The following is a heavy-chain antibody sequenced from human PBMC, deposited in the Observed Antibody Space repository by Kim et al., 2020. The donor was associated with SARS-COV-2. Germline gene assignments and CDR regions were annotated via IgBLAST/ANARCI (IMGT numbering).Heavy chain of an antibody. CDR3: ARDRKDGELTRGYYYYGMDV. V-gene: IGHV3-48*02. Sequence: GGSLRLSCAASGFTFSSYSMNWVRQAPGKGLEWVSYISSSSSTIYYADSVKGRFTISRDNAKNSLYLQMNSLRDEDTAVYYCARDRKDGELTRGYYYYGMDVWGQGTTVTVSS. D-gene: IGHD1-26*01. CDR2: ISSSSSTI. J-gene: IGHJ6*02. CDR1: GFTFSSYS.